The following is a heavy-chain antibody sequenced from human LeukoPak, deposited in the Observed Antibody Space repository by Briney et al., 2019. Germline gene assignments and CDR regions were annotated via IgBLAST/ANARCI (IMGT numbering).Heavy chain of an antibody. Sequence: GGSLRLSCAASGFTFNIYAMSWVRLAPGKGLQWVASMCGSAGCTFYADSEMGRFTISRDNSKNTLFPQMNSLRADDTAMYYCVRDRPNYHESNGHYYTRDGDHWGQGTLVTVSS. D-gene: IGHD3-3*01. CDR3: VRDRPNYHESNGHYYTRDGDH. V-gene: IGHV3-23*01. CDR1: GFTFNIYA. J-gene: IGHJ5*02. CDR2: MCGSAGCT.